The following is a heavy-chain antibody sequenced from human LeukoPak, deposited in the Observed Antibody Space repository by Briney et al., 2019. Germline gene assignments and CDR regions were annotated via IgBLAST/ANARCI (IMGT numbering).Heavy chain of an antibody. CDR2: IRQDGREK. J-gene: IGHJ4*02. D-gene: IGHD6-19*01. Sequence: QSGGSLRLSCAASPGIPLSVYGMNWVGHAPGTGLEWVAIIRQDGREKLYSDSVKGRFTISRDNAKGSVYLQINSLRAGDTVVYYCVGGIGWQPDYWGRGTLVTVST. CDR1: PGIPLSVYG. CDR3: VGGIGWQPDY. V-gene: IGHV3-7*03.